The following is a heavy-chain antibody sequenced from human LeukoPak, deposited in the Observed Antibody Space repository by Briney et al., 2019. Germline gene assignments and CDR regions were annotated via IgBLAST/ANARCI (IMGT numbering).Heavy chain of an antibody. Sequence: GGSLRLSCAASGFTFSSYWMSWVRQAPGKGLEWVANIKQDGSEKYYVDSVKGRFTISRDNAKNSLYLQMNSLRADDTAVYYCARWGAMVRGVIKQTNYYYYGMDVWGQGTTVTVSS. V-gene: IGHV3-7*01. J-gene: IGHJ6*02. D-gene: IGHD3-10*01. CDR3: ARWGAMVRGVIKQTNYYYYGMDV. CDR2: IKQDGSEK. CDR1: GFTFSSYW.